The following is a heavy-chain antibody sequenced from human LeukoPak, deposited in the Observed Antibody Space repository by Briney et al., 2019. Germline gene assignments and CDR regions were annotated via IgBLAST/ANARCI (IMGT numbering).Heavy chain of an antibody. Sequence: SETLSLTCSVSGDSISSGGYYWGWIRQHPGKGLEWIGNIYYSGSTYDNPSLKSRLTISVDTSKNQFSLKLSSVTAADTAVYYCARGRIGTGYYFDYWGQGTLVTVSS. CDR2: IYYSGST. D-gene: IGHD6-13*01. CDR3: ARGRIGTGYYFDY. J-gene: IGHJ4*02. CDR1: GDSISSGGYY. V-gene: IGHV4-31*03.